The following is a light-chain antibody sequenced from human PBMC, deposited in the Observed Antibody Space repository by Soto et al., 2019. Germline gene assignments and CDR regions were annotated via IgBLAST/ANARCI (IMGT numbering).Light chain of an antibody. Sequence: QSALTQPASVSGSPGQSITISCTGTSSDVGGYKYVSWYQQHPGKAPKLMIYEVTNRPSGVSSRFSGSKSGNPASLTISGLQAEDEAHYFCSSYTTSDTLVVFGGGTKLTVL. V-gene: IGLV2-14*01. CDR1: SSDVGGYKY. J-gene: IGLJ2*01. CDR3: SSYTTSDTLVV. CDR2: EVT.